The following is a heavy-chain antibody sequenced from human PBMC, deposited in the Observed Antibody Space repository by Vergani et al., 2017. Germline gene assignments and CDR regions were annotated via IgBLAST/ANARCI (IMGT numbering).Heavy chain of an antibody. V-gene: IGHV4-30-4*01. Sequence: QVQLQESGPGLVKPSQTLSLTCTVSGGSISSGDYYWSWIRQPPGKGLEWIGYIYYSGGTYYNPSLKSRVTRSVDTSKNQFSLKLSSVTAADTAVYYCARAGGYLVVPAAKLSYYYYGMDVWGQGTTVTVSS. CDR1: GGSISSGDYY. J-gene: IGHJ6*02. D-gene: IGHD2-2*01. CDR3: ARAGGYLVVPAAKLSYYYYGMDV. CDR2: IYYSGGT.